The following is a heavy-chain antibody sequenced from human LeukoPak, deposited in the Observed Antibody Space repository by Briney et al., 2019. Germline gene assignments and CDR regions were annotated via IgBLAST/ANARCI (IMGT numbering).Heavy chain of an antibody. Sequence: GGSLRLSCAASGFTFSSYAMSWVRQAPGKGLEWVSAISGSGGSTYYADSVKGRFTISRDNSKNTLYLQMNSLRAEDTAVYYCAREFRGWQDTTVVYYFAYWGQGTLVTVSS. CDR3: AREFRGWQDTTVVYYFAY. V-gene: IGHV3-23*01. CDR1: GFTFSSYA. D-gene: IGHD3-10*01. CDR2: ISGSGGST. J-gene: IGHJ4*02.